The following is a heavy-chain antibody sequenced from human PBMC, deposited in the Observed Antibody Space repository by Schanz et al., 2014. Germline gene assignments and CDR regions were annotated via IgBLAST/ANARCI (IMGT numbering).Heavy chain of an antibody. CDR3: AREGGALAGAGTAKNDY. D-gene: IGHD6-13*01. CDR2: ISGNGGST. J-gene: IGHJ4*02. V-gene: IGHV3-23*04. Sequence: EVQLVESGGGLVQPGGSLRLSCAASGFTFTTNAMSWVRQPPGKGLEWVSAISGNGGSTYFADSVKGRFTISRDNSDNTLVLQMNSLRAEDTAVYYCAREGGALAGAGTAKNDYWGQGTLVTVSS. CDR1: GFTFTTNA.